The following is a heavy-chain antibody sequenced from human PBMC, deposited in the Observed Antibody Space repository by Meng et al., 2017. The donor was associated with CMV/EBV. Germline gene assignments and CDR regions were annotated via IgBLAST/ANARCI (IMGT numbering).Heavy chain of an antibody. CDR3: TRNHEYGDQRYGMDV. J-gene: IGHJ6*02. V-gene: IGHV3-11*04. CDR2: ISGSGRSK. Sequence: GGSLRLSCVASGFSFSDYYMSWIRQAPGKGLEYISYISGSGRSKYSADSVKGRFTISRDNAKNSLYLQMNSLRAEDTAIYYCTRNHEYGDQRYGMDVWGQGTTVTVSS. D-gene: IGHD4-17*01. CDR1: GFSFSDYY.